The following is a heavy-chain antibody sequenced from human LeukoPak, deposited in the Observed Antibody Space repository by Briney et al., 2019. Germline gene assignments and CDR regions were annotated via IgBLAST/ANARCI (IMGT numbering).Heavy chain of an antibody. CDR2: INPNSGGT. J-gene: IGHJ4*02. CDR1: GYTFTGYY. Sequence: ASVKVSCKASGYTFTGYYMHWVRQAPGQGLEWMGWINPNSGGTIHAQTFQGRVTMTRDTSITAAYMELGRLRSDDTAVYYCARAPDIEAVSTATYFDYWGQGTLVSVSS. CDR3: ARAPDIEAVSTATYFDY. D-gene: IGHD6-19*01. V-gene: IGHV1-2*02.